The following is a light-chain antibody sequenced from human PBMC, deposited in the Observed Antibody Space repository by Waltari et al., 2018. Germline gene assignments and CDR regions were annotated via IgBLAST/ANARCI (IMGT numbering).Light chain of an antibody. J-gene: IGKJ4*01. Sequence: DIQMTQSPSSLSASVADSLTITCRASQSISSYLNWYQQKPGKAPKLLIYAASSLQSGVPSRFSGSGSGTDFTLTISSLQPEDFATYYCQQSYSTLPLTFGGGTKVEIK. CDR2: AAS. CDR1: QSISSY. V-gene: IGKV1-39*01. CDR3: QQSYSTLPLT.